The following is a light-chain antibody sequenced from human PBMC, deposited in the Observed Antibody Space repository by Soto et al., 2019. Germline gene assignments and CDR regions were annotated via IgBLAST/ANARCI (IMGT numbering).Light chain of an antibody. CDR1: NYNIGAGYD. V-gene: IGLV1-40*01. Sequence: QSVLTQPPSVSGAPGQRVTISCAGSNYNIGAGYDVNWYQQLPGTAPKLLIYDDNNRPSGVPDRFSGSKSATSASLAITGLQAEDEANYYCQSSDSSLSGSVVFGGGTKPPS. J-gene: IGLJ2*01. CDR2: DDN. CDR3: QSSDSSLSGSVV.